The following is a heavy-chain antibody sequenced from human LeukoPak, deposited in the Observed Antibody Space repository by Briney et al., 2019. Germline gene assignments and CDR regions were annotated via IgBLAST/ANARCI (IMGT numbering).Heavy chain of an antibody. J-gene: IGHJ4*02. D-gene: IGHD3-10*01. V-gene: IGHV3-30*02. CDR1: GFIFSSHG. CDR3: AKDTSYYGSGSSLDY. Sequence: AGGSLRLSCAASGFIFSSHGMNWVRQAPGKGLEWVAFIRYDGSNKYYADSVKGRFTISRDNSKNTLYLQMNSLRAEDTAVYYCAKDTSYYGSGSSLDYWGQGTLVTVSS. CDR2: IRYDGSNK.